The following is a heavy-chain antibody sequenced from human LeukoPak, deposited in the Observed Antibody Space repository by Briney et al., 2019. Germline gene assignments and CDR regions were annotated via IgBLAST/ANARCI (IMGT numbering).Heavy chain of an antibody. J-gene: IGHJ6*02. D-gene: IGHD3-10*01. Sequence: SVKVSCKASGGTFISYAISWVRQAPGQGLEWMGGIIPIFGTANYAQKFQGRVTITADESTSTAYMELSSLRSEDTAVYYCARGPTLWFGELLKSYYYYGMDVWGQGTTVTVSS. V-gene: IGHV1-69*01. CDR2: IIPIFGTA. CDR3: ARGPTLWFGELLKSYYYYGMDV. CDR1: GGTFISYA.